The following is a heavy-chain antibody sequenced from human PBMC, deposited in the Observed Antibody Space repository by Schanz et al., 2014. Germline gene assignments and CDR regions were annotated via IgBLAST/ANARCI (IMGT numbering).Heavy chain of an antibody. CDR1: GGTFSSYT. V-gene: IGHV1-69*08. CDR2: IIPVLAIA. J-gene: IGHJ6*02. CDR3: ARDLTVDTGYVVHYYYYGMDV. D-gene: IGHD5-12*01. Sequence: QVQLVQSGAEVKKPGSSVKVSCTASGGTFSSYTISWIRQAPGQGLEWMGRIIPVLAIADYAQKFQGRVTITADKSTSTASMELSSLRSEDTAVYFCARDLTVDTGYVVHYYYYGMDVWGQGTTVIVSS.